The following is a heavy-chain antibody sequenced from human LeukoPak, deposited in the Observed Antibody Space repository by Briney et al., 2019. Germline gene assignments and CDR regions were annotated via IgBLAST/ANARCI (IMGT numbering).Heavy chain of an antibody. CDR1: GFTFSSYA. Sequence: PGGSLRPSCAASGFTFSSYAMRWVRQAPGKGLEWVSAIGSGSGGTTIYADSVKGRFTISRDNSKNTLYLQMSSLRGEDTAVYYCARNYESGRGVPYGMDVWGQGTTVTVSS. D-gene: IGHD3-10*01. CDR2: IGSGSGGTT. CDR3: ARNYESGRGVPYGMDV. J-gene: IGHJ6*02. V-gene: IGHV3-23*01.